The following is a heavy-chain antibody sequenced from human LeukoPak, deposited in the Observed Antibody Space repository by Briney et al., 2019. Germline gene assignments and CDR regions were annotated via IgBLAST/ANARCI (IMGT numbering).Heavy chain of an antibody. Sequence: GAPLSSFWGAGCIFTSYWIGWGRRMPGKGGVGMGIIYTDDSDTRYSPSFQGQVTISAHKSISTADLELSSQKASDTAMYYCARHSEADIVALYFDYWGQGTLVTVSS. CDR1: GCIFTSYW. CDR2: IYTDDSDT. CDR3: ARHSEADIVALYFDY. D-gene: IGHD5-12*01. V-gene: IGHV5-51*01. J-gene: IGHJ4*02.